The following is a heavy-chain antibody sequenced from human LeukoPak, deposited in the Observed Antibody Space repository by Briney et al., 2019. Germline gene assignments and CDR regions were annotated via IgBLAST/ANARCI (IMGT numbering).Heavy chain of an antibody. CDR2: ISSSGSTI. Sequence: GGSLRLSCAASGFTFSSYEMNWVRQAPGKGLEWVSYISSSGSTIYYADSVKGRFTISRDNAKNSLYLQMNRLRAEDTAVYYCASRCSGGSCYVRSHFDYWGQGTLVTVSS. J-gene: IGHJ4*02. CDR3: ASRCSGGSCYVRSHFDY. CDR1: GFTFSSYE. D-gene: IGHD2-15*01. V-gene: IGHV3-48*03.